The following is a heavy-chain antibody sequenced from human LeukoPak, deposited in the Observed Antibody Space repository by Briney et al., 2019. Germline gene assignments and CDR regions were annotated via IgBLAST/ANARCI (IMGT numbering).Heavy chain of an antibody. J-gene: IGHJ6*02. CDR2: IYYNGSP. CDR3: ARLRPLEGDYYYNVMDV. Sequence: SETLSLTCSVSGGPISSYHWSWIRQPPGKGLEWIGYIYYNGSPNYNPSLKSRVTISVDTSKNQFSLNLNSVTAADTAVYYCARLRPLEGDYYYNVMDVWGQGTTVTVSS. V-gene: IGHV4-59*01. CDR1: GGPISSYH. D-gene: IGHD2-21*01.